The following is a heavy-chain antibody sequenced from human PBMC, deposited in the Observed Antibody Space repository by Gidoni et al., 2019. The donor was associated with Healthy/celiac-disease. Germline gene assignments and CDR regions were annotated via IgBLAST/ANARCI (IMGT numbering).Heavy chain of an antibody. CDR1: GFTFSGSA. D-gene: IGHD5-18*01. J-gene: IGHJ6*02. V-gene: IGHV3-73*02. CDR2: IRSKANSYAT. Sequence: EVQLVESGGGLVQPGGSLKLSCAASGFTFSGSAMHWVRQASGKGLEWVGRIRSKANSYATAYAASVKGRFTISRDDSKNTAYLQMNSLKTEDTAVYYCTRLPWDTAMDYYYGMDVWGQGTTVTVSS. CDR3: TRLPWDTAMDYYYGMDV.